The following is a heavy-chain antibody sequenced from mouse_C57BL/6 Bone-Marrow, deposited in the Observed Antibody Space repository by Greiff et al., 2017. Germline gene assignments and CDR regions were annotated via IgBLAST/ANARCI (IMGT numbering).Heavy chain of an antibody. V-gene: IGHV5-15*01. J-gene: IGHJ4*01. CDR2: ISNLAYSI. D-gene: IGHD2-5*01. Sequence: EVKLMESGGGLVQPGGSLKLSCAASGFTFSDYGMAWVRQAPRKGPEWVAFISNLAYSIYYADTVTGRFTISRENAKNTLYLEMSSLRSEDTAIYYCARRDYSKDAMYYWGQGTSVTVSS. CDR3: ARRDYSKDAMYY. CDR1: GFTFSDYG.